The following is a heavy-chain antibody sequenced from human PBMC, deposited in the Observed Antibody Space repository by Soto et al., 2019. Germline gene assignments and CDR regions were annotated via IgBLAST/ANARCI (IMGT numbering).Heavy chain of an antibody. CDR3: ATNLGLYGVLIY. CDR2: ISYDGSNK. V-gene: IGHV3-30-3*01. Sequence: QVQLVESGGGVVQPGRSLRLFCAASGFTFSSYAMHWVRQAPGKGLEWVAVISYDGSNKYYADSVKGRFTISRDNSKNTLYLQMNSLRAEDTAVYYCATNLGLYGVLIYWGQGTLVTVSS. D-gene: IGHD3-9*01. J-gene: IGHJ4*02. CDR1: GFTFSSYA.